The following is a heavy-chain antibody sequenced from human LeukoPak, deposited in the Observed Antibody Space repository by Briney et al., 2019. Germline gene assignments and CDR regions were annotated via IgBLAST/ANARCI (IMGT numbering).Heavy chain of an antibody. CDR2: ISGSGGST. CDR3: AKDVYYYDSSGYYPSY. J-gene: IGHJ4*02. V-gene: IGHV3-23*01. CDR1: GFTFSSYA. D-gene: IGHD3-22*01. Sequence: GGSLRLSCAASGFTFSSYAMSWVRQAPGKGLEWVSAISGSGGSTYYAGSVKGRFTISRDNSKNTLYLQMNSLRAEDTAVYYCAKDVYYYDSSGYYPSYWGQGTLVTVSS.